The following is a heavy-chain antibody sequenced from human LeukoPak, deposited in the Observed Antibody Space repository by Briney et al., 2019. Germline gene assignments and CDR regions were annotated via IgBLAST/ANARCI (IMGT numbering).Heavy chain of an antibody. D-gene: IGHD4-11*01. V-gene: IGHV4-34*01. J-gene: IGHJ6*03. Sequence: SETLSLTCAVYGGSFSGYYWSWIRQPPGKGLEWIGEINHSGSTNYNPSLKSRVTISVDTSKNQFSLKLSSVTAADTAVYYCARVTTLRYYYYMDVWGKGPRSPSP. CDR1: GGSFSGYY. CDR3: ARVTTLRYYYYMDV. CDR2: INHSGST.